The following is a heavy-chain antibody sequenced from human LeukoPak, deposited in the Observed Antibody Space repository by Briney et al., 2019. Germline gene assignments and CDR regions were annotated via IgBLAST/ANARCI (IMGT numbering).Heavy chain of an antibody. Sequence: ASVKVSCKASGYTFTGNYMHWVRQAPGQGLEWMGRTNPNSGGTNYAQKFQGRVTMTRDTSISTAYMELSRLRSDDTAVYYCARVTGSGGSCYWGQGTLVTVSS. CDR2: TNPNSGGT. CDR1: GYTFTGNY. J-gene: IGHJ4*02. V-gene: IGHV1-2*06. D-gene: IGHD2-15*01. CDR3: ARVTGSGGSCY.